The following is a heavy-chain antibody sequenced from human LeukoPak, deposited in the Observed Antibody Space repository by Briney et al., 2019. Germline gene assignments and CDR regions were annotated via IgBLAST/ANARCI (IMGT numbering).Heavy chain of an antibody. Sequence: PGRSLRLSCAASGFTFSTYWMSWVRQAPGKGLVWVANIKQDGSESYYVDSVEGRFTISRDNAKNSLYLQMNSLRGEDTAVYFCARARWQWLGCYFDSWGQGTLVTVSS. CDR3: ARARWQWLGCYFDS. V-gene: IGHV3-7*01. CDR2: IKQDGSES. J-gene: IGHJ4*02. CDR1: GFTFSTYW. D-gene: IGHD6-19*01.